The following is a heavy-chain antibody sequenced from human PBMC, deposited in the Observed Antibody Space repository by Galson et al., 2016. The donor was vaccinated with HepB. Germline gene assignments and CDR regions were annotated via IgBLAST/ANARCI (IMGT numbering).Heavy chain of an antibody. J-gene: IGHJ3*02. D-gene: IGHD2-15*01. CDR3: ARQISDAFDI. V-gene: IGHV5-51*01. Sequence: QSGAEVKKPGESLKISCKGSGYSFTSYWIGWVRQMPGKGLEWMGIIYPGDSDTRYNPSFQGQVTFSADKSINTAYLQWGSLKAPDTAIYYCARQISDAFDIWGRGTMVTVSS. CDR2: IYPGDSDT. CDR1: GYSFTSYW.